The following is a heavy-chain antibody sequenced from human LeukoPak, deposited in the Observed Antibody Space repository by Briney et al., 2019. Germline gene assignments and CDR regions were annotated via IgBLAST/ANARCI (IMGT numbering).Heavy chain of an antibody. V-gene: IGHV3-7*03. CDR1: GFTFSSYW. CDR2: IKQDGSEK. CDR3: TRVCGEVTGPRMDV. Sequence: GGSLRLSCAASGFTFSSYWMSWVRQAPGKGLEWVANIKQDGSEKYYVDSVKGRFTISRDNTKNSLFLQMNSLRVEDTAVYYCTRVCGEVTGPRMDVWGPGTTATVSS. D-gene: IGHD2-21*02. J-gene: IGHJ6*02.